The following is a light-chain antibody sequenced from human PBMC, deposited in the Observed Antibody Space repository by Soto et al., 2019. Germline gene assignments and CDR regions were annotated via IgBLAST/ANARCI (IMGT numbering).Light chain of an antibody. J-gene: IGLJ1*01. CDR2: AVN. CDR1: SSVVGGYKY. CDR3: SSYAGSNNYV. Sequence: QSVLTQPPSASGSPGQSVTISCTGTSSVVGGYKYVSWYQQYPGKAPKLMIYAVNKRPSGVPDRFSGSKSGNTASLTVSGLPAEDEADYYCSSYAGSNNYVFGTGTKGTVL. V-gene: IGLV2-8*01.